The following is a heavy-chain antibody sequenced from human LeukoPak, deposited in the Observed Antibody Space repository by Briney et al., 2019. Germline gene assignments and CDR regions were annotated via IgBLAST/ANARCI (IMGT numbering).Heavy chain of an antibody. Sequence: PGESLKISCQTSGYSFTTYWIGWVRQMPGKGLEWMGIIYPGDSDTRYSPYFQGQVTISADKSISTAYLQWSSLKASDTAMYYCARPRYYYDSSGYSGKPGGFDYWGQGTLVTVSS. CDR3: ARPRYYYDSSGYSGKPGGFDY. V-gene: IGHV5-51*01. CDR1: GYSFTTYW. D-gene: IGHD3-22*01. CDR2: IYPGDSDT. J-gene: IGHJ4*02.